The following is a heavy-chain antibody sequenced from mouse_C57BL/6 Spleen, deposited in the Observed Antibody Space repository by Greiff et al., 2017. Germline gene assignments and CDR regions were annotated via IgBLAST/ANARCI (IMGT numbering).Heavy chain of an antibody. Sequence: EVQLQQSGGGLVKPGGSLKLSCAASGFTFSDYGMHWVRQAPEKGLEWVAYISSGSSTIYYADTVKGRFTISRDNAKNTLFLQMTSLRSEDTAMYYCARSDYYSNYYYDYWGQGTTLTVSS. D-gene: IGHD2-5*01. J-gene: IGHJ2*01. V-gene: IGHV5-17*01. CDR2: ISSGSSTI. CDR1: GFTFSDYG. CDR3: ARSDYYSNYYYDY.